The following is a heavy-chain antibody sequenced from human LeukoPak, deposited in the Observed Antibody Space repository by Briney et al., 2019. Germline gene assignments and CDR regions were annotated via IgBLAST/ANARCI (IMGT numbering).Heavy chain of an antibody. D-gene: IGHD2-2*01. V-gene: IGHV3-23*01. CDR1: GFTFSSYA. CDR3: AKDVGGPLVPAAIIDY. CDR2: ISGSGGST. J-gene: IGHJ4*02. Sequence: GGSLRLSCAASGFTFSSYAMSWVRQAPGKGLEWVSAISGSGGSTYYADSVKGRFTISRDNSKNTLYLQTNSLRAEDTAVYYCAKDVGGPLVPAAIIDYWGQGTLVTVSS.